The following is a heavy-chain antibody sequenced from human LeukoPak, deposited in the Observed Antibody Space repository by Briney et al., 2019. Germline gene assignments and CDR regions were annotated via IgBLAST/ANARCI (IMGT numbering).Heavy chain of an antibody. CDR3: ARDPRWLTPDCTSTSCYENYFDP. CDR2: IYHSGSA. J-gene: IGHJ5*02. D-gene: IGHD2-2*01. V-gene: IGHV4-38-2*02. CDR1: GYSISSGYQ. Sequence: SETLSLTCAVSGYSISSGYQWAWIRQSPGKGLEWIGSIYHSGSAHYNPSLKSRVTISVETSKNQFSLKMYSVTDADTAVYYCARDPRWLTPDCTSTSCYENYFDPWGQGTLATVSS.